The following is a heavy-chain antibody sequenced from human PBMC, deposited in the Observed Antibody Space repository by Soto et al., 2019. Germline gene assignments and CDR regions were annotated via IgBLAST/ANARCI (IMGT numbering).Heavy chain of an antibody. J-gene: IGHJ3*01. D-gene: IGHD1-20*01. CDR3: ARDNWNTV. CDR2: IHSDGSST. V-gene: IGHV3-74*01. Sequence: GSLRLSCAASGFTFSNYWMHWVRQAPGKGLVWVSRIHSDGSSTFYADSVKGRFTISRDNAKKLVYLQMNSLRAEDTAVYYCARDNWNTVWGQGTMVTVSS. CDR1: GFTFSNYW.